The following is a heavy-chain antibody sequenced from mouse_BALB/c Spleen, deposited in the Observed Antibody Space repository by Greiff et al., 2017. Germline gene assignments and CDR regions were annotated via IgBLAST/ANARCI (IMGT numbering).Heavy chain of an antibody. J-gene: IGHJ3*01. D-gene: IGHD2-1*01. Sequence: EVQLQQSGPGLVKPSQSLSLTCSVTGYSITSGYYWNWIRQFPGNKLEWMGYISYDGSNNYNPSLKNRISITRDTSKNQFFLKLNSVTTEDTATYYCARGGYGNPQAWFAYWGQGTLVTVSA. CDR1: GYSITSGYY. CDR2: ISYDGSN. V-gene: IGHV3-6*02. CDR3: ARGGYGNPQAWFAY.